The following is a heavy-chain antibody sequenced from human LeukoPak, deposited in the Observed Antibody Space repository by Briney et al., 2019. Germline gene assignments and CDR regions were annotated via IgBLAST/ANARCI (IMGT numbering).Heavy chain of an antibody. J-gene: IGHJ4*02. Sequence: GGSLRLSCAASGFTFSDYYMSWIRQAPGKGLEWVSYISSSGSTIYSADPVKGRFPISRDNAKNSLYLQMNSLRAEDTDVYYCATDLSGDALGPNYWGQGTLVTVSS. V-gene: IGHV3-11*01. CDR2: ISSSGSTI. CDR1: GFTFSDYY. D-gene: IGHD4-17*01. CDR3: ATDLSGDALGPNY.